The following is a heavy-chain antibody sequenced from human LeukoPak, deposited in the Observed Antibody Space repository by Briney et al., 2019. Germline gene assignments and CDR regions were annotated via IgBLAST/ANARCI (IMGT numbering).Heavy chain of an antibody. Sequence: SVKVSCKASGGTFSSYAISWVRQAPGQGLEWMGGIIPIFGTANYAQKFQSRVTITADESTSTAYMELGSLRSGDTAVYYCARGGSGWLQFDYWGQGTLVTVSS. CDR1: GGTFSSYA. CDR3: ARGGSGWLQFDY. V-gene: IGHV1-69*13. CDR2: IIPIFGTA. J-gene: IGHJ4*02. D-gene: IGHD5-24*01.